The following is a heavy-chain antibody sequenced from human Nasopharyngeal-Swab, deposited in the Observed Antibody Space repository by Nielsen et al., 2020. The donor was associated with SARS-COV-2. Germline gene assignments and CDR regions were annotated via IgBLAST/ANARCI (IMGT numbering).Heavy chain of an antibody. CDR1: GGSFSGYY. D-gene: IGHD4-17*01. CDR2: INHSGST. Sequence: SETLSLTCAVYGGSFSGYYWSWIRQPPGKGLEWIGEINHSGSTNYNPSLKSRVTISVDTSKNQFSLKLSSVTVADTAVYYCARGSLGSFSTVTRIYGMDVWGQGTTVTVSS. CDR3: ARGSLGSFSTVTRIYGMDV. V-gene: IGHV4-34*01. J-gene: IGHJ6*02.